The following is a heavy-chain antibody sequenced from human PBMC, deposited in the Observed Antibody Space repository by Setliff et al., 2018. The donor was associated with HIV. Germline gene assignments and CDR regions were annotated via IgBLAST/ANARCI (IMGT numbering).Heavy chain of an antibody. CDR1: GFTFDDYG. Sequence: TGGSLRLSCAASGFTFDDYGMSWVRQAPGKGLEWVSGINWNGGSTGYADSVRGRFTISRDNAKNSLYLQMNSLRAEDTAVYYCARPNYYDSSGSFDYWGQGTLVTVSS. D-gene: IGHD3-22*01. CDR3: ARPNYYDSSGSFDY. V-gene: IGHV3-20*04. CDR2: INWNGGST. J-gene: IGHJ4*02.